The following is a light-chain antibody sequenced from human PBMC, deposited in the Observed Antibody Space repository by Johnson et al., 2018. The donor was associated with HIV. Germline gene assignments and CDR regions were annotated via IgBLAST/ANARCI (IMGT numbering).Light chain of an antibody. CDR1: SSNIGNNY. CDR2: RNN. Sequence: QSVLTQPPSVSAAPGQKVTISCSGSSSNIGNNYVSWYQQLPGTAPKLLIYRNNQRPSGVPDRFPGSTSRTPTSLALSGLLSGDEADYYCAAWDDSLNGLYVFGTGTKVTVL. CDR3: AAWDDSLNGLYV. V-gene: IGLV1-47*02. J-gene: IGLJ1*01.